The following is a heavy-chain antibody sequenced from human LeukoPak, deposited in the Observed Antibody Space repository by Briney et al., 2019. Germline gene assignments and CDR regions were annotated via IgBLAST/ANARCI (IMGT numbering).Heavy chain of an antibody. V-gene: IGHV3-23*01. J-gene: IGHJ4*02. CDR1: GLIVGSDC. D-gene: IGHD3-22*01. CDR3: ARGDSTGGFDY. CDR2: ISGSGGST. Sequence: GGSLRLSCAVSGLIVGSDCVSWVRQAPGKGLEWVSAISGSGGSTYYADSVKGRFTISRDNSKNTLYLQMNSLRAEDTAVYYCARGDSTGGFDYWGQGTLVTVSS.